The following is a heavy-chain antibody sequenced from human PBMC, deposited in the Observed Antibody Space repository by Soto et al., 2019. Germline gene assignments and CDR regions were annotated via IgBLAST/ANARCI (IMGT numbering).Heavy chain of an antibody. J-gene: IGHJ5*02. V-gene: IGHV4-38-2*01. CDR1: GYSISSGYY. D-gene: IGHD3-16*02. CDR2: IYHSGST. CDR3: ARESYALLPKGQLDP. Sequence: SETLSLTCAVSGYSISSGYYWGWIRQPPGKGLEWIGSIYHSGSTYYNPSLKSRVTISVDTSKNQFSLKLSSVTAADTAVYYCARESYALLPKGQLDPWGQGTLVTVSS.